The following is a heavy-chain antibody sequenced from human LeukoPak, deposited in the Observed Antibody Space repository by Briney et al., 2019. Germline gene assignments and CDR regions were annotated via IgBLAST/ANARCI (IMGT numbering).Heavy chain of an antibody. V-gene: IGHV3-23*01. CDR2: ISGSGGST. CDR1: GFTFSSYA. D-gene: IGHD6-13*01. CDR3: ARGIAAAVTPTDYYYGMDV. Sequence: GGSLRLSCSASGFTFSSYAMSWVRQAPGKGLEWVSAISGSGGSTYYADSVKGRFTISRDNSKNTLYLQMNSLRAEDTAVYYCARGIAAAVTPTDYYYGMDVWGQGTTVTVSS. J-gene: IGHJ6*02.